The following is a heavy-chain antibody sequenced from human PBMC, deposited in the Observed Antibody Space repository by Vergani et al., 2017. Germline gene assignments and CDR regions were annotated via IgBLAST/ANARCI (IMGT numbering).Heavy chain of an antibody. D-gene: IGHD6-19*01. Sequence: QLQLQQSGPGLVKPSETPFLTCTVSADSISSGSYYWGWIRQPPGKSLEWIGSIYYSGLTYYNPSLKSRVAISVDTSKNQFSLKVTSVTAADTAVYFCGRQRPGSDWSPGDFDDWGQGILVTVSS. J-gene: IGHJ4*02. CDR2: IYYSGLT. CDR1: ADSISSGSYY. V-gene: IGHV4-39*01. CDR3: GRQRPGSDWSPGDFDD.